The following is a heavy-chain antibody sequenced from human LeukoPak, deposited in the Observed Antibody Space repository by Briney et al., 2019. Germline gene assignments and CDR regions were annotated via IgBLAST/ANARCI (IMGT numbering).Heavy chain of an antibody. V-gene: IGHV1-18*01. D-gene: IGHD6-19*01. J-gene: IGHJ4*02. CDR2: ISAYNGNT. CDR3: ARDGSGWYSAMLSYDY. CDR1: GYTFTNYG. Sequence: ASVKVSCKASGYTFTNYGISWVRQAPGQGLEWMGWISAYNGNTNYAQKLQGRVTMTTDTSTSTAYMELRSLRSDDTAVYYCARDGSGWYSAMLSYDYWGQGTLVTVSS.